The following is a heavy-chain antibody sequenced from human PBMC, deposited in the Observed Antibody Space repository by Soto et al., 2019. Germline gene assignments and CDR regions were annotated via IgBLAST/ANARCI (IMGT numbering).Heavy chain of an antibody. Sequence: QVQLVESGGAVVQPGGSLRLSCAASGFIFRNYGMHWVRQAPGKGLEWVAFIWYDGNNKHFADSVKGRFTISRDNSKNPVYLPTMSVRADDTAIYYCAKVAVEIGAYGNYYAAMDVWGQGTTVTVAS. CDR1: GFIFRNYG. J-gene: IGHJ6*01. D-gene: IGHD2-21*01. V-gene: IGHV3-33*03. CDR2: IWYDGNNK. CDR3: AKVAVEIGAYGNYYAAMDV.